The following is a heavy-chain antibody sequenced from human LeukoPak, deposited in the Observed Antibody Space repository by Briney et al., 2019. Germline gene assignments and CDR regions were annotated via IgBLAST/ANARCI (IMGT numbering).Heavy chain of an antibody. V-gene: IGHV1-69*02. CDR2: IIPILGIA. CDR3: ARTLGELIFDY. J-gene: IGHJ4*02. Sequence: SVKVSCKASGGTFSSYTISWVRQAPGQGLEWMGRIIPILGIANYAQKFQGRVTITADKSTSTAYMELSSLRSEDTAVCYCARTLGELIFDYWGQGTLVTVSS. D-gene: IGHD1-26*01. CDR1: GGTFSSYT.